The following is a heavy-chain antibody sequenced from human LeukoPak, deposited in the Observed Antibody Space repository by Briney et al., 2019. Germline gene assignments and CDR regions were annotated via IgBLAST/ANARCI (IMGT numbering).Heavy chain of an antibody. V-gene: IGHV1-69*01. CDR3: ARATYDSSGYYVPLFDY. CDR2: VIPIFGTA. D-gene: IGHD3-22*01. Sequence: ASVKVSCKASGGTFSSYAISWVRQAPGQGLEWMGGVIPIFGTANYAQKFQGRVTITADESTSTAYMELSSLRSEDTAVYYCARATYDSSGYYVPLFDYWGQGTLVTVSS. CDR1: GGTFSSYA. J-gene: IGHJ4*02.